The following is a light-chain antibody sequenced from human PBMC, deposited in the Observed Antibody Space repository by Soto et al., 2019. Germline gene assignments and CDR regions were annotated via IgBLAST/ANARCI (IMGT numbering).Light chain of an antibody. J-gene: IGLJ1*01. V-gene: IGLV2-11*01. CDR3: CSYAGTFYV. CDR2: DVS. CDR1: SSDFGGYNY. Sequence: QSVLTQPRSVSGSPGQSVTISCTVTSSDFGGYNYVSWYQHHPGKAPKLMIYDVSERPSGVPDRFSGSKSGNTASLTISGLQAEDEADYYCCSYAGTFYVFGTGTKLTVL.